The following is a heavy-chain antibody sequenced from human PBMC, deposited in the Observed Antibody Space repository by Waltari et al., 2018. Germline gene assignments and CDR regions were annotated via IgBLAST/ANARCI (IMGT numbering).Heavy chain of an antibody. CDR2: VEPEDGET. D-gene: IGHD5-12*01. J-gene: IGHJ5*02. V-gene: IGHV1-69-2*01. Sequence: EVQLVQSGAEVKKPGATVKISCKVSGYTFTDYYMHWVQQAPGKGLEWMGLVEPEDGETIYAEKCQGRGTITADTSTDTAYMELSSLRSEDTAVYYCAVVGVATIPNWFDPWGQGTLVTVSS. CDR3: AVVGVATIPNWFDP. CDR1: GYTFTDYY.